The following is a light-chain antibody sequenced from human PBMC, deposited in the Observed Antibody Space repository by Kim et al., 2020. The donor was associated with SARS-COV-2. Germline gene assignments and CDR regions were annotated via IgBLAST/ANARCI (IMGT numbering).Light chain of an antibody. CDR3: HQSNTLPRT. CDR1: QSIGDS. Sequence: VNPKEKVTITCRASQSIGDSIHWYQQKPDQSPKLLIKYASQSVSGVPSRFSGSGSGTDFTLTIKGLEAEDAAAYYCHQSNTLPRTFGQGTKVDIK. J-gene: IGKJ1*01. V-gene: IGKV6D-21*02. CDR2: YAS.